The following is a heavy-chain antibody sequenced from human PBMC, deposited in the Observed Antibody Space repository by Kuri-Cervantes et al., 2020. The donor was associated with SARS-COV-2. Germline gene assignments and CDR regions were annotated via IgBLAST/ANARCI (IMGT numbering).Heavy chain of an antibody. CDR1: GGSFSGYY. V-gene: IGHV4-34*01. CDR3: ARDPSAAAGPYYYYYYMDV. D-gene: IGHD6-13*01. J-gene: IGHJ6*03. Sequence: SETLSLTCAVYGGSFSGYYWSWIRQPPGKGLEWIGEINHSGSTNYNPSLKSRVTISVDTSKNQFSLKLSSVTAADTAVYYCARDPSAAAGPYYYYYYMDVWGKGTTVTVSS. CDR2: INHSGST.